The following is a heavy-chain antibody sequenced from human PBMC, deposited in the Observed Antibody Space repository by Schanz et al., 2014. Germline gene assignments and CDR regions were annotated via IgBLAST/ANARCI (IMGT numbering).Heavy chain of an antibody. CDR2: MSGSGSTA. J-gene: IGHJ4*02. V-gene: IGHV3-23*04. CDR1: GFTFFGSFA. CDR3: ARSGSSNWYFFDY. Sequence: EVQLVESGGGVVRPGGSLRLSCVASGFTFFGSFAMSWVRQAPGKGLEWVSGMSGSGSTADYADSVKGRFTISRDNAKNSLYLQMNSLRVEDTAVYYCARSGSSNWYFFDYWGQGTLVTVSS. D-gene: IGHD6-13*01.